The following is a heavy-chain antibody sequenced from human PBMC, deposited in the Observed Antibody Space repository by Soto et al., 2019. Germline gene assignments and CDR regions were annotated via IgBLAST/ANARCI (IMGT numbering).Heavy chain of an antibody. CDR2: ISAYNGNT. CDR1: GYTFTSYG. J-gene: IGHJ6*02. Sequence: ASVKVSCEASGYTFTSYGISWVRQAPGQGLEWMGWISAYNGNTNYAQTLQGRVTVTTDTSTSTAYMELRSLRSDETAVYYCARDSKYYGLDVWGQGTTVTVSS. V-gene: IGHV1-18*01. CDR3: ARDSKYYGLDV.